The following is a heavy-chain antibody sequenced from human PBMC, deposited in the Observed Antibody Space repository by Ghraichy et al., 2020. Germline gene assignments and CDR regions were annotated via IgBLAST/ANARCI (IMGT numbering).Heavy chain of an antibody. J-gene: IGHJ4*02. CDR2: ILPIFGTA. CDR3: ARGEIHGSGSYYSADY. Sequence: SVKVSCKASGGTFSSYAISWVRQAPGQGLEWMGGILPIFGTANYAQKFQGRVTITADKSTSTAYMELSSLRSEDTAVYYCARGEIHGSGSYYSADYWGQGTLVTVSS. CDR1: GGTFSSYA. D-gene: IGHD3-10*01. V-gene: IGHV1-69*06.